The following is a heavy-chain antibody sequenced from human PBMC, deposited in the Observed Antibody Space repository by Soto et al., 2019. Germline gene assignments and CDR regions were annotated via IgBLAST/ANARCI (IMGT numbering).Heavy chain of an antibody. V-gene: IGHV1-2*02. CDR3: TRSTQYSASLEFDF. D-gene: IGHD5-12*01. J-gene: IGHJ4*02. Sequence: ASVKVSCKASGYTFTDYCIHWVRQAPGQGLEWMGWINPDNGGTVYAQKFQGRITMARDTPVSTVYMELSGLRSGDTAVYYCTRSTQYSASLEFDFWGQGTLVTVSS. CDR1: GYTFTDYC. CDR2: INPDNGGT.